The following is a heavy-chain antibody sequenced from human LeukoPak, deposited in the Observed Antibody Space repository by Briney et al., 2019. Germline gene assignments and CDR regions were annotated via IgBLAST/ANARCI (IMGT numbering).Heavy chain of an antibody. V-gene: IGHV4-34*09. CDR3: ATGKYGSGSRFDY. Sequence: IGEIYHSGSTNYNPSLKSRITISIDASKNQFSLKLSSVTAADTAVYYCATGKYGSGSRFDYWGQGTLVTVSS. J-gene: IGHJ4*02. D-gene: IGHD3-10*01. CDR2: IYHSGST.